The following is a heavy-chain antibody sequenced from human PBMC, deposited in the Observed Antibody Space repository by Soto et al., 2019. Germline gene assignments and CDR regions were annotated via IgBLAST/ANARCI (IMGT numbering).Heavy chain of an antibody. V-gene: IGHV3-23*01. J-gene: IGHJ4*02. CDR2: ISGSGGST. D-gene: IGHD3-22*01. CDR3: AKEENYYDSSGYYYY. Sequence: GGSLRLSCAASGFTFSNYAMSWVRQAPGKGLERVSAISGSGGSTYYADSVKGRFTISRDNSKNTLYLQMNSLRAEDTAVYYCAKEENYYDSSGYYYYWGQGTLVTVPS. CDR1: GFTFSNYA.